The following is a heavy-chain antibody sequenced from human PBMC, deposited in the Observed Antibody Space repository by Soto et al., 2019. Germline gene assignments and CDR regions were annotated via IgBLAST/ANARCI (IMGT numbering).Heavy chain of an antibody. D-gene: IGHD2-15*01. CDR3: ARGAPARYCSGGSCSPFAY. CDR2: IWYDGSNK. Sequence: GGSLRLSCAASGFTFSSYGMHWVRQAPGKGLEWVAVIWYDGSNKYYADSVKGRFTISRDNSKNTLYLQMNSLRAEDTAVYYCARGAPARYCSGGSCSPFAYWGQGTLVTVSS. J-gene: IGHJ4*02. V-gene: IGHV3-33*01. CDR1: GFTFSSYG.